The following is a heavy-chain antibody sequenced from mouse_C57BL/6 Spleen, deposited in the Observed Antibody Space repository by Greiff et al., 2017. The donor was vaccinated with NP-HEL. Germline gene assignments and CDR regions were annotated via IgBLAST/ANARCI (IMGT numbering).Heavy chain of an antibody. Sequence: QVQLQQSGAELVQPGASVKLSCTASGFTFTSYWMHWVKQRPGQGLEWIGMIHPNSGSTNYNEKFKSKATLTVDKSSSTAYMQLSSLTSEDSAVYYCARGGFSNWGQGTLVTVSA. CDR1: GFTFTSYW. CDR2: IHPNSGST. J-gene: IGHJ3*01. V-gene: IGHV1-64*01. CDR3: ARGGFSN.